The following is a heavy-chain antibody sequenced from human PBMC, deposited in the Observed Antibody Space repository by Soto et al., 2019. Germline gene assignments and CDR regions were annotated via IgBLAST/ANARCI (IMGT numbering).Heavy chain of an antibody. Sequence: PSETLSLTCAVYGGSFSGYYWSWIRQPPGKGLEWIGEINHSGSTKYNPSLKSRVTISVDTSKNQFSLKLSSVTAADTAVYYCTRGLVRGVIISSGGSYYFDYWGQGTLVTVSS. CDR2: INHSGST. D-gene: IGHD3-10*01. V-gene: IGHV4-34*01. CDR1: GGSFSGYY. CDR3: TRGLVRGVIISSGGSYYFDY. J-gene: IGHJ4*02.